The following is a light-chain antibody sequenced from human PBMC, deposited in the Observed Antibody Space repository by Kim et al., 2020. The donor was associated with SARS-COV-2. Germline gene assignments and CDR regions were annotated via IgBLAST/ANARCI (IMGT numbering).Light chain of an antibody. J-gene: IGLJ2*01. CDR2: QDN. V-gene: IGLV3-1*01. Sequence: VSPGQTASRTCSGDKLGDKYTCWYQQKPGQSPVLVIYQDNKRPSGIPERFSGSNSGNTATLTISGTQAMDEADYFCQTWDSSTVVFGGGTQLTVL. CDR3: QTWDSSTVV. CDR1: KLGDKY.